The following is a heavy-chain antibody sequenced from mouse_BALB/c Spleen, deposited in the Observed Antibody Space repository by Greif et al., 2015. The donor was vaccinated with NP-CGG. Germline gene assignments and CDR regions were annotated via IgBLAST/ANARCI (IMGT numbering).Heavy chain of an antibody. Sequence: QVHVKQSGAELAKPGASVKMSCKASGYTFTSYWMHWVKQRPGQGLEWIGYINPSTGYTEYNQKFKDKATLTADKSSSTAYMQLSSLTSEDSAVYYCARGYDYWGQGTSVTVPS. J-gene: IGHJ4*01. D-gene: IGHD3-1*01. CDR2: INPSTGYT. CDR3: ARGYDY. CDR1: GYTFTSYW. V-gene: IGHV1-7*01.